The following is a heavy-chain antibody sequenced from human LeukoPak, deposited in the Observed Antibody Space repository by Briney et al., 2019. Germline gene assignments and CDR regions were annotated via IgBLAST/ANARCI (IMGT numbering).Heavy chain of an antibody. CDR2: INPSGGST. CDR3: TRDRDCSSTSCMPSSVTGTTSLPTDY. J-gene: IGHJ4*02. CDR1: GYTFTSYY. D-gene: IGHD2-2*01. Sequence: ASVKVSCKASGYTFTSYYMHWVRQAPGQGLEWMGIINPSGGSTSYAQKFQGRVTMTRDMSTSTVYMELSSLRSEDTAVYYCTRDRDCSSTSCMPSSVTGTTSLPTDYWGQGTLVTVSS. V-gene: IGHV1-46*01.